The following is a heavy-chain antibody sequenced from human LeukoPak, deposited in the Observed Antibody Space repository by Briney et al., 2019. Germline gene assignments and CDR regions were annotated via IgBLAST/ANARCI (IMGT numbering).Heavy chain of an antibody. D-gene: IGHD6-13*01. CDR3: ARDWAGYSSSWYSGFDY. CDR1: GFTFSRYW. CDR2: IKQDGSEK. Sequence: GGSLRLSCAASGFTFSRYWMSWVRQAPGKGLEWVANIKQDGSEKYYVDSVKGRFTISRDNAKSSLYLQMNSLRAEDTAVYYCARDWAGYSSSWYSGFDYWGQGTLVTVSS. V-gene: IGHV3-7*04. J-gene: IGHJ4*02.